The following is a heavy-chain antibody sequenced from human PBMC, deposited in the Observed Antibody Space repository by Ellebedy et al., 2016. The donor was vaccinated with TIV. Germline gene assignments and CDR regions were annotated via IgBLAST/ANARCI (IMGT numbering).Heavy chain of an antibody. Sequence: ASVKVSCXASGYTFTSYYMHWVRQAPGQGLEWMGIINPSGGSTSYAQKFQGRVTMTRDTSTSTVYMELSSLRSEDTAVYYCARDQGIMITFGGVIVLGPLGYWGQGTLVTVSS. CDR2: INPSGGST. J-gene: IGHJ4*02. CDR3: ARDQGIMITFGGVIVLGPLGY. V-gene: IGHV1-46*01. CDR1: GYTFTSYY. D-gene: IGHD3-16*02.